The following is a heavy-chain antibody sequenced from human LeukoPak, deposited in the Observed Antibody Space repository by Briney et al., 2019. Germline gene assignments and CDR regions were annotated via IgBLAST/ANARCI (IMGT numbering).Heavy chain of an antibody. CDR3: AKDGLAGTTVVTIDY. CDR1: GFTFSDYG. J-gene: IGHJ4*02. CDR2: ISYDGSNK. V-gene: IGHV3-30*18. Sequence: GGSLRLSCEASGFTFSDYGMHWVRQAPGKGPEWVAVISYDGSNKYYADSVKGRFTISRDNSKNTLYLQMNRLRLEDTAVYYCAKDGLAGTTVVTIDYWGQGTLVTVSS. D-gene: IGHD4-23*01.